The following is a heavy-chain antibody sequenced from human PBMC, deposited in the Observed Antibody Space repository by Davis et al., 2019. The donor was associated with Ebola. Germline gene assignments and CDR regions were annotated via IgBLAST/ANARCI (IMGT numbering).Heavy chain of an antibody. D-gene: IGHD6-19*01. V-gene: IGHV1-69*04. CDR3: ARGGYSSGWYEY. J-gene: IGHJ4*02. CDR1: GGTFSSYA. CDR2: IIPILGIA. Sequence: SVKVSCKASGGTFSSYAISWVRQAPGQGLEWMGRIIPILGIANYAQKFQGRVTITADESTSTAYMELSSLRSEDTAVYYCARGGYSSGWYEYWGQGTLVTVSS.